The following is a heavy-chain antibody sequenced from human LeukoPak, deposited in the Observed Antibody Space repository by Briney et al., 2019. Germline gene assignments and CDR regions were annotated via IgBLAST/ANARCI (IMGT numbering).Heavy chain of an antibody. CDR3: TTRGLPSVDGIFQH. D-gene: IGHD1-26*01. V-gene: IGHV3-15*01. CDR1: GFTFRNAW. CDR2: IQSNTDGGTT. J-gene: IGHJ1*01. Sequence: PGGSLRLSCAASGFTFRNAWMKGVRQAPGKGLEWVGRIQSNTDGGTTDYAAPVKGRFTISRDDSKNTLYLQMSSLKTEDTAVYYCTTRGLPSVDGIFQHWGQGTLVTVSS.